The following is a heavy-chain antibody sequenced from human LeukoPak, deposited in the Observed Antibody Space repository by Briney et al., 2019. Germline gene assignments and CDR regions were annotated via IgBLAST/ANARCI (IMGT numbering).Heavy chain of an antibody. CDR1: GFTVSSNY. J-gene: IGHJ4*02. D-gene: IGHD6-19*01. Sequence: GGFLRLSCAASGFTVSSNYMSWVRQAPGKGLEWVSVIYSGGSTYYADSVKGRFTISRDNSKNTLYLQMNSLRAEDTAVYYCARARYSSGWYGLVDYWGQGTLVTVSS. CDR2: IYSGGST. V-gene: IGHV3-66*01. CDR3: ARARYSSGWYGLVDY.